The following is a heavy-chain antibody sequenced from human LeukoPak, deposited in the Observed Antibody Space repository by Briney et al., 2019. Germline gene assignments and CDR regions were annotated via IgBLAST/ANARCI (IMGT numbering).Heavy chain of an antibody. CDR3: ASRYNWNYRFDY. D-gene: IGHD1-7*01. CDR1: GFTFSSYA. V-gene: IGHV3-23*01. J-gene: IGHJ4*02. Sequence: GGSLRLSCAASGFTFSSYAMSWVRQAPGKGLEWVSCISGSGSGGSTYYADSVKGRFTISRDNSKNTLYLQMNSLRAEDTAVYYCASRYNWNYRFDYWGQGTLVTVSS. CDR2: ISGSGSGGST.